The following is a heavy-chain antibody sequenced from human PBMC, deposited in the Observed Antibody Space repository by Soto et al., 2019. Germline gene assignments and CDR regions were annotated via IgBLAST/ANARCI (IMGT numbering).Heavy chain of an antibody. CDR3: ARPRLRQLVFDY. CDR2: ISAYNGDT. J-gene: IGHJ4*02. D-gene: IGHD6-6*01. V-gene: IGHV1-18*04. CDR1: GYTFNNHG. Sequence: QVHLVQSGAEVKKPGASVKVSCKASGYTFNNHGISWVRQAPGQGLEWMGWISAYNGDTNYAQKFQGRVTMTTDTFTSTAYMELRSLRSDDTAMYYCARPRLRQLVFDYWGQGTLVTVSS.